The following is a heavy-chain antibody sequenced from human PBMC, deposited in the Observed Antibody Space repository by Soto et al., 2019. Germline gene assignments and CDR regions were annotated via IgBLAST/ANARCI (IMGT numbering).Heavy chain of an antibody. CDR1: GGSISSGGYY. J-gene: IGHJ4*02. CDR3: ARVEAGGIGSSSWYRGYYFYY. Sequence: QVQLQESGPGLVKPSQTLSLTCTVSGGSISSGGYYWSWIRQHPGKVLEWTGDIYYSGSTYYNPSLNSRVTISVDTSKNPFSLKLSSVTAADTAVYYCARVEAGGIGSSSWYRGYYFYYWGQGTLVTVSS. CDR2: IYYSGST. D-gene: IGHD6-13*01. V-gene: IGHV4-31*03.